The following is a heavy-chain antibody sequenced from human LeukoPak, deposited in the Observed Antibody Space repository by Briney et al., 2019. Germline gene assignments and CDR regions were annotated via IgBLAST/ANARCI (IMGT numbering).Heavy chain of an antibody. Sequence: SETLSLTCTVSGGSISSYYWSWIRQPPGKGLEWIGYIYYSGGTNYNPSLKSRVTISVDTSKNQFSLKLSSVTAADTAVYYCARCGYNRPQWFDPWGQGTLVTVSS. CDR2: IYYSGGT. J-gene: IGHJ5*02. CDR1: GGSISSYY. CDR3: ARCGYNRPQWFDP. V-gene: IGHV4-59*01. D-gene: IGHD5-24*01.